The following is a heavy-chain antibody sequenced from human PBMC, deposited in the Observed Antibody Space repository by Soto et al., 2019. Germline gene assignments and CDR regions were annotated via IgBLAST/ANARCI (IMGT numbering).Heavy chain of an antibody. D-gene: IGHD3-22*01. CDR3: ARDRNRRDSSVYYRYFEY. CDR2: INPNSGGT. V-gene: IGHV1-2*02. Sequence: GAAVMDSCKESGYTFTGYYLHGVGQAPGRGGEWMGWINPNSGGTNYAQKFQGRATMTRHTSISTAYMQLTGLRSDDTAVYYCARDRNRRDSSVYYRYFEYWGQGTLVTVSS. CDR1: GYTFTGYY. J-gene: IGHJ4*03.